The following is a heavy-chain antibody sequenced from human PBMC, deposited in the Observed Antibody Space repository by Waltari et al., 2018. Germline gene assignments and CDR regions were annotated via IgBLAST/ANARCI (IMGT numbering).Heavy chain of an antibody. CDR2: INHSGST. D-gene: IGHD3-10*01. J-gene: IGHJ6*02. Sequence: QVQLQQWGAGLLKPSETLSLTCAVYGGSFSGYYWSWIRQPPGTGLEWIGEINHSGSTNYTPSLKSRITISVDTSKNPVALQLSCVTAADTAVYYCARRVGEAYPGDYYYGMDVWGQGTPVTVSS. CDR3: ARRVGEAYPGDYYYGMDV. CDR1: GGSFSGYY. V-gene: IGHV4-34*01.